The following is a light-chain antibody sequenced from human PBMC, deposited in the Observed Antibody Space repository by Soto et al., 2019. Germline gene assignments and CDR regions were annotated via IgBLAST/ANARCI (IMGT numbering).Light chain of an antibody. CDR1: HNIARW. CDR3: QQYDSYPRT. Sequence: DIQMTHSPSTLSASLGDRVNITCRTTHNIARWLAWYQHKPGKAPKLLIYQASTLEGGISSRFSGSGSGTEFTITISSLQTDDFATYYCQQYDSYPRTFGQGTKVE. J-gene: IGKJ1*01. V-gene: IGKV1-5*03. CDR2: QAS.